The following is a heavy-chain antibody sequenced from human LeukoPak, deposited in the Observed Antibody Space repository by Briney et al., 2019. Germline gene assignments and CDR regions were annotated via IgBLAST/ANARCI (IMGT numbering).Heavy chain of an antibody. CDR1: GYTFTGYY. D-gene: IGHD3-22*01. Sequence: GASVKVSCKASGYTFTGYYMHWVRQAPGQGLEWMGWIDPNSGGTNYAQKFQGRVTMTRDTSISTAYMELSRLRSDDTAVYYCARGDDYYDSSGYYDYWGQGTLVTVSS. J-gene: IGHJ4*02. V-gene: IGHV1-2*02. CDR3: ARGDDYYDSSGYYDY. CDR2: IDPNSGGT.